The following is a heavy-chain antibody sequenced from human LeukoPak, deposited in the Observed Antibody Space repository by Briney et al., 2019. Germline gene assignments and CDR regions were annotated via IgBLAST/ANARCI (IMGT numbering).Heavy chain of an antibody. J-gene: IGHJ5*02. Sequence: SETLSLTCAVSGGSISSSSYYWGWNRQPPGKGLEWIGSIYYSGSTYYNPSLKSRVTISVDTSKNQFSLKLSSVTAADTAVYYCASLDRPTWGQGTLVTVSS. D-gene: IGHD6-6*01. CDR2: IYYSGST. CDR3: ASLDRPT. V-gene: IGHV4-39*01. CDR1: GGSISSSSYY.